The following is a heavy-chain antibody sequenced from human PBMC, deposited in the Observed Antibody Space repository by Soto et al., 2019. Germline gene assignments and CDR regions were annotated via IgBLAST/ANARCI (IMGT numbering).Heavy chain of an antibody. CDR1: GYSFTSYW. CDR3: ATSTGYDFYYYGMDV. CDR2: IDPSDSYT. V-gene: IGHV5-10-1*01. D-gene: IGHD5-12*01. Sequence: PGESLKISCKGSGYSFTSYWISWVRQMPGKGLEWMGRIDPSDSYTNYSPSFQGHVTISADKSISTAYLQWSSLKASDTAMYYCATSTGYDFYYYGMDVWGQGTTVTVSS. J-gene: IGHJ6*02.